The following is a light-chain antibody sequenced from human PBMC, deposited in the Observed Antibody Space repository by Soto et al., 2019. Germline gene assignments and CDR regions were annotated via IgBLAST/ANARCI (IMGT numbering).Light chain of an antibody. CDR3: QQYNNWPLGT. Sequence: EIVMTQSPATLSVSPGERATLSCRASQSVSSNLAWYQQKPGQAPRLLIYGSSTRATGIPARFSGSGSGTECTLTIISLQSEDFAVYYCQQYNNWPLGTFGQGTKLEIK. J-gene: IGKJ2*02. V-gene: IGKV3-15*01. CDR1: QSVSSN. CDR2: GSS.